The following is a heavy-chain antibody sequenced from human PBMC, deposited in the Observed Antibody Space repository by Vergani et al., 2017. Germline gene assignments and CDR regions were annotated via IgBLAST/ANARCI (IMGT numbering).Heavy chain of an antibody. V-gene: IGHV4-30-4*01. CDR3: AKDIGIAVAGYFDY. CDR2: IYYSGST. J-gene: IGHJ4*02. Sequence: QVQLQESGPGLVKPSQTLSLTCTVSGGSISSGDYYWSWIRQPPGKGLEWIGYIYYSGSTYYNPSLKSRVTISVDTSKNQISLKLGSVTAADTALYYCAKDIGIAVAGYFDYWGQGTLVTVSS. D-gene: IGHD6-19*01. CDR1: GGSISSGDYY.